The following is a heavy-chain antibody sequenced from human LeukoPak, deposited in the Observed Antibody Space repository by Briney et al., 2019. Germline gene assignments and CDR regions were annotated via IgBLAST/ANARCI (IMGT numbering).Heavy chain of an antibody. Sequence: GGSLRLSCAASGFTFSSYWMSWVRQAPGKGLEGVANIKQDGSEKYYVDSVKGRFTISRDNAKNSLYLQMSSLRAEDTAVYYCARDRRYYDSSGSQGFDYWGQGTLVTVSS. CDR2: IKQDGSEK. J-gene: IGHJ4*02. CDR3: ARDRRYYDSSGSQGFDY. CDR1: GFTFSSYW. D-gene: IGHD3-22*01. V-gene: IGHV3-7*01.